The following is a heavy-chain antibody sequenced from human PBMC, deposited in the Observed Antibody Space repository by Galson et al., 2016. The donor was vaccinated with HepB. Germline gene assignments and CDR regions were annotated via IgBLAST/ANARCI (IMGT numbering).Heavy chain of an antibody. CDR1: GFTFTRYT. J-gene: IGHJ3*02. CDR3: ARTPGYSGTWYDAFDI. CDR2: ISGGSSDK. Sequence: SLRLSCAASGFTFTRYTMNWVRQSPGKGLEWVSSISGGSSDKYYADYVKGRFTISRDNSKNSLYLQMNSLRAEDTAIYFCARTPGYSGTWYDAFDIWGPGTIVTVSS. V-gene: IGHV3-21*01. D-gene: IGHD6-13*01.